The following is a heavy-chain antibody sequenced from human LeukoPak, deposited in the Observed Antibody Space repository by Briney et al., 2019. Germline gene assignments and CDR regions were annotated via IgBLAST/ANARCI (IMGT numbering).Heavy chain of an antibody. V-gene: IGHV3-23*01. CDR1: RFAFSNYV. CDR3: AKRGSDFRALEY. CDR2: ITGSGGAT. J-gene: IGHJ4*02. Sequence: GGSLRLSCAASRFAFSNYVMNWVLQPPGKGLEWVSSITGSGGATYYADSMKGRFTISRDNSKNTLYLQMTSLKAEDTAIYYCAKRGSDFRALEYWGQGTLVTVSS. D-gene: IGHD3-3*01.